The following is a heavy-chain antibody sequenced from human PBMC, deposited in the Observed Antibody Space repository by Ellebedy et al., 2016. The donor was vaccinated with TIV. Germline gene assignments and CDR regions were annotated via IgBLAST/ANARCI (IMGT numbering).Heavy chain of an antibody. D-gene: IGHD1-14*01. CDR1: GGSFSGYY. CDR3: ARHHPYDFDY. J-gene: IGHJ4*02. CDR2: IYYSGST. V-gene: IGHV4-34*01. Sequence: SETLSLTXAVYGGSFSGYYWSWIRQPPGKGLEWIGSIYYSGSTYYNPSLKSRVTISVDTSKNQFSLKLSSVTAADTAVYYCARHHPYDFDYWGQGALVTVSS.